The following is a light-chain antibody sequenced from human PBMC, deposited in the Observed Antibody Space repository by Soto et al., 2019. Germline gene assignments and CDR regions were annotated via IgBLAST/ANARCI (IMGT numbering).Light chain of an antibody. J-gene: IGKJ1*01. CDR3: QHYGSSGT. Sequence: ILLTQSPCTLSLSPGERATLSCRASQSVKNFLVWYQQRPGQAPRLLFYGASNRATGIPDRFSGSGSGTVFTLTISRLEPEYFAVYYCQHYGSSGTFGQGTKVDNK. CDR1: QSVKNF. V-gene: IGKV3-20*01. CDR2: GAS.